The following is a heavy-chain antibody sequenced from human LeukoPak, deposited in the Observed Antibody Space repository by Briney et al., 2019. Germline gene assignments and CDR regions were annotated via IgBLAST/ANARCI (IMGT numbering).Heavy chain of an antibody. V-gene: IGHV1/OR15-3*02. D-gene: IGHD2-15*01. CDR1: GYTFTDYF. CDR2: INAGNGNT. J-gene: IGHJ6*03. CDR3: AKDIKGWYYYMDV. Sequence: GASVKVSCKASGYTFTDYFMNWMRQAPGQRLEWMGWINAGNGNTKYSQKLQGRVTITRDTSASTAYMQLSSLRAEDTAVYYCAKDIKGWYYYMDVWGKGTTVTVSS.